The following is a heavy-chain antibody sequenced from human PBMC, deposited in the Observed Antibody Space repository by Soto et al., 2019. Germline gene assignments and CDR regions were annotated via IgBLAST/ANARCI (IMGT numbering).Heavy chain of an antibody. J-gene: IGHJ6*02. V-gene: IGHV5-51*01. CDR3: ATPGGFGMDV. CDR1: GDSFTTYW. D-gene: IGHD5-12*01. CDR2: IHVGDSDI. Sequence: GESLKISCKGSGDSFTTYWIAWVRQMPGKGLEWVGFIHVGDSDIRYSPSFQGHITISADKSISTAYLRWSSLKASDAGMYYCATPGGFGMDVWGQGTTVTVSS.